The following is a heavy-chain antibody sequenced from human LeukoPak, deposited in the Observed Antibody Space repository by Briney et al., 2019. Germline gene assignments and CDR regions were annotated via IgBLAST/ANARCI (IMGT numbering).Heavy chain of an antibody. D-gene: IGHD3-10*01. V-gene: IGHV3-74*01. CDR3: ARGAMGYGSGSYYREPFDY. Sequence: GGSLRLSCAASGFTFSSYWMHWVRQAPGKGLVWVSRINTDGSSTSYADSVKGRFTISRDNAKNTLYLQMNSLRAEDTAVYYCARGAMGYGSGSYYREPFDYWGQGTLVTVSS. CDR1: GFTFSSYW. CDR2: INTDGSST. J-gene: IGHJ4*02.